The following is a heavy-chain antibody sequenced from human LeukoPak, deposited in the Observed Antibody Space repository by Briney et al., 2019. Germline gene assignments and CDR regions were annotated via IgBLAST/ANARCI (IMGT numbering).Heavy chain of an antibody. V-gene: IGHV3-30*02. Sequence: GGSLRLSCAASGFTFSSFGMHWVRQTPTKGLEWVAFIRHHGMNESYVDSVKGRFTTSRDNSKHTLYLQMNSLRVEDTAVYYCAKDRRDYGDYGLDYWGQGTLVTVSP. CDR3: AKDRRDYGDYGLDY. CDR1: GFTFSSFG. D-gene: IGHD4-17*01. J-gene: IGHJ4*02. CDR2: IRHHGMNE.